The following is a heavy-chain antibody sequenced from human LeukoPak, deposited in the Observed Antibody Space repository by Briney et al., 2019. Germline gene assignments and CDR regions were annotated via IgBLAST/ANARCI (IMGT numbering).Heavy chain of an antibody. D-gene: IGHD5-12*01. V-gene: IGHV4-59*01. CDR1: GGSISSYY. Sequence: PSETLSLTCTVSGGSISSYYWSWIRQPPGKGLEWIGYVFSSGTTNYNPSLKSRVTISVNTSKNQFSLVLTSVTAADTAVYYCARAGSGYTFGRSFWDYWGQGILVTVSS. J-gene: IGHJ4*02. CDR3: ARAGSGYTFGRSFWDY. CDR2: VFSSGTT.